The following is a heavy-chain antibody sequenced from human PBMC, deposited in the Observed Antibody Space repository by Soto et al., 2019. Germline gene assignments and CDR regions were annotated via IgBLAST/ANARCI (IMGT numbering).Heavy chain of an antibody. V-gene: IGHV4-31*03. Sequence: SETLSLTCTVSGGSINSGGYYWSWIRQHPGKGLEWIGYIYYSGSTYYNPSLKSRVTISVDTSKNQFSLKLSSVTAADTAVYYCARSVDYYDSSGYYYRGGLNFDYWGQGTLVTVSS. CDR1: GGSINSGGYY. J-gene: IGHJ4*02. D-gene: IGHD3-22*01. CDR3: ARSVDYYDSSGYYYRGGLNFDY. CDR2: IYYSGST.